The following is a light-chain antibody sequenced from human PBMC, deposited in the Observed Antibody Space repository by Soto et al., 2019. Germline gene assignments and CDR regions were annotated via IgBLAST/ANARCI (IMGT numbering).Light chain of an antibody. J-gene: IGKJ3*01. CDR3: QQHGVAPLT. V-gene: IGKV3-20*01. CDR2: GAF. CDR1: QSLITKA. Sequence: EVVLTQSPGTLSLSPGETATVSCRATQSLITKALAWYQPKPGQAPRLLIYGAFNRDTAIPDRFNGSGSGTDFALTISRLELEDSAVYYCQQHGVAPLTFGPGTKVEIK.